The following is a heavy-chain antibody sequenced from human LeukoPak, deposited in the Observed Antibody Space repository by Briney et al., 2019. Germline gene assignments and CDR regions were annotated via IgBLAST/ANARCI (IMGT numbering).Heavy chain of an antibody. CDR3: AREGPPTVTTPIYSYYYYMDV. J-gene: IGHJ6*03. D-gene: IGHD4-17*01. CDR1: GGSISTSSYY. Sequence: PSETLSLTCTVSGGSISTSSYYWGWVRQPPGKGLEWIGNIFYSGSTYYNPSLKSRVTISEDTSKNEFSLKLSSVTAADTAVYYCAREGPPTVTTPIYSYYYYMDVWGKGTTVTISS. CDR2: IFYSGST. V-gene: IGHV4-39*02.